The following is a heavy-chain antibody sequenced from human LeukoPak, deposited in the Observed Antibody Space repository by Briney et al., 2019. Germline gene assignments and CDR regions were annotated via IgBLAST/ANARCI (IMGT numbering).Heavy chain of an antibody. Sequence: SETLSLTCTDSGGSISSYYWSWIRQPAGKGLEWIGRIYTSGSTNYNPSLKSRVTMSVDTSKNQFSLKLSSVTAADTAVYYCARDSRKGQQQLLFDYWGQGTLVTVSS. CDR3: ARDSRKGQQQLLFDY. V-gene: IGHV4-4*07. J-gene: IGHJ4*02. D-gene: IGHD6-13*01. CDR2: IYTSGST. CDR1: GGSISSYY.